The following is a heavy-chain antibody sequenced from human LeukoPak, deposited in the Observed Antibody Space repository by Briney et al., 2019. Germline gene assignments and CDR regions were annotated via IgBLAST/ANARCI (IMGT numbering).Heavy chain of an antibody. CDR2: IYYSGST. CDR3: ARLAAAGTRRAVASLIVFDY. Sequence: KSSETLSLTCTVSGGSISSGDYYWSWIRQPPGKGLEWIGYIYYSGSTNYNPSLKSRVTISVDTSRNQFSLKLSSVTAADTAVYYCARLAAAGTRRAVASLIVFDYWGQGTLVTVSS. CDR1: GGSISSGDYY. J-gene: IGHJ4*02. D-gene: IGHD6-13*01. V-gene: IGHV4-61*08.